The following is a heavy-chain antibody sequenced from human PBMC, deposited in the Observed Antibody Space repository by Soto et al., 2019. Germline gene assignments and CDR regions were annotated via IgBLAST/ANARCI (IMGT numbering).Heavy chain of an antibody. Sequence: QVQLVQSGAEVKKPGSSVRVSCKASGTIFSSYTISWVRQAPGQGLEWMGRIIPILGETNSAQKFQGRVTLXXDKYTNTAYMQLNSLRLEDTAVYYCARGLGGRMDDWGQGTTVTVSS. CDR3: ARGLGGRMDD. CDR2: IIPILGET. D-gene: IGHD3-16*01. V-gene: IGHV1-69*08. J-gene: IGHJ6*02. CDR1: GTIFSSYT.